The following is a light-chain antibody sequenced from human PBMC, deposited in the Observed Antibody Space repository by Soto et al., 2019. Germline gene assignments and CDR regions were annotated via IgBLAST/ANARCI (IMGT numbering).Light chain of an antibody. CDR1: QSIRSW. Sequence: IQMTQSPSTLSASVGDTVTITCRASQSIRSWLAWYQQKPGKAPKLLIYKTSSLESGVPSRFSDSGSRTEFTLTISSLQPHDFATYYSQQYNNYWTFGQGTKVEIK. J-gene: IGKJ1*01. CDR2: KTS. V-gene: IGKV1-5*03. CDR3: QQYNNYWT.